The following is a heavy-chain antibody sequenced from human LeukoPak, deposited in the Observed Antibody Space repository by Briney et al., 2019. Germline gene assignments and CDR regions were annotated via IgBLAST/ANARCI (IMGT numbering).Heavy chain of an antibody. Sequence: GGSLRLSCAASGFSFTTYWMGWVRQAPGKGLEWVSGINWNGGSTGYADSVKGRFTISRDNAKNSLYLQMNSLRAEDTALYYCATAAGSNYYYYMDVWGKGTTVTVSS. CDR2: INWNGGST. V-gene: IGHV3-20*04. D-gene: IGHD6-13*01. CDR1: GFSFTTYW. CDR3: ATAAGSNYYYYMDV. J-gene: IGHJ6*03.